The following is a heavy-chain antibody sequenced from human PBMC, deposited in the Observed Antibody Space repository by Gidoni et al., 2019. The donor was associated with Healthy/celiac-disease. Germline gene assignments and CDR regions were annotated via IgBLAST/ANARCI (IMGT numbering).Heavy chain of an antibody. CDR3: TTGPDIVVVPAAIYYYGMDV. D-gene: IGHD2-2*01. V-gene: IGHV3-15*01. CDR2: IKSKTDGGTT. J-gene: IGHJ6*02. Sequence: APGKGLEWVGRIKSKTDGGTTDYAAPVKGRFTISRDDSKNTLYLQMNSLKTEDTAVYYCTTGPDIVVVPAAIYYYGMDVWGQGTTVTVSS.